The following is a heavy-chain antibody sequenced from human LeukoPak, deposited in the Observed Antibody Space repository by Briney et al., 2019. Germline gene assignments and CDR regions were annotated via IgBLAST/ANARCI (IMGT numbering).Heavy chain of an antibody. J-gene: IGHJ5*02. V-gene: IGHV1-69*04. CDR2: IIPILGIA. CDR1: GGTFSSYA. CDR3: ARELEIVVAANWFDP. Sequence: SVKVSCKASGGTFSSYASSWVRQAPGQGLEWMGRIIPILGIANYAQKFQGRVTITADKSTSTAYMELSSLRSEDTAVCYCARELEIVVAANWFDPWGQGTLVTVSS. D-gene: IGHD3-22*01.